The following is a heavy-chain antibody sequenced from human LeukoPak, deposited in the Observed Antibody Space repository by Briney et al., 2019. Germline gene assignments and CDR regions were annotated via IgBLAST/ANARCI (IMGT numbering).Heavy chain of an antibody. J-gene: IGHJ4*02. D-gene: IGHD5-18*01. V-gene: IGHV3-30*04. CDR2: ISYDGSNK. CDR1: GFTFSSYA. Sequence: PGRSLRLSCAASGFTFSSYAMHWVRQAPGKGLEWVAVISYDGSNKYYADSVKGRFTISRDNSKNTLYLQMNSLRAEDTAVYYCARDPRGITALVDYFDYWGQGTLVTVSS. CDR3: ARDPRGITALVDYFDY.